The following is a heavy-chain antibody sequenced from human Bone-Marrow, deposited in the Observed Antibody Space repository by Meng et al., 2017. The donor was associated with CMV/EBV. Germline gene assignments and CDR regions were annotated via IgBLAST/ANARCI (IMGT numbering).Heavy chain of an antibody. J-gene: IGHJ4*02. Sequence: SGFTVSDYYMSWIRQAPGKGLEGVSYISSSGSTIYYADSVKGRFTISRDNAKNSLYLQMNSLRAEDTAVYYCARDLAAAGTFPGDYWGQGTLVTVSS. CDR1: GFTVSDYY. V-gene: IGHV3-11*01. CDR2: ISSSGSTI. D-gene: IGHD6-13*01. CDR3: ARDLAAAGTFPGDY.